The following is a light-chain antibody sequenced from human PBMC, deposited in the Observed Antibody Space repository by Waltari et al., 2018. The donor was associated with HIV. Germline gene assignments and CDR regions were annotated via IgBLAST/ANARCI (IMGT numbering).Light chain of an antibody. Sequence: DIQMTQSPSSLSASVGDRVTIICRASQSIGNSLNWYHQKSGTAPELLIYAASSLQSGVPSRFSGSGSETDFTLTITSLQPEDVATYYCQQSSSSPPTFSQGTKVEI. CDR2: AAS. CDR3: QQSSSSPPT. CDR1: QSIGNS. V-gene: IGKV1-39*01. J-gene: IGKJ2*01.